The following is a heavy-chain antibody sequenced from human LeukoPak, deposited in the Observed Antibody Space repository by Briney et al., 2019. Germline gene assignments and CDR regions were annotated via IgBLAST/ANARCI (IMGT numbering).Heavy chain of an antibody. J-gene: IGHJ4*02. CDR1: GFTFSSYA. D-gene: IGHD1-14*01. CDR2: ISGSGGST. Sequence: GGSLRLSCAASGFTFSSYAMSGVRQAPGKGVEWVSAISGSGGSTYYADSVKGRFTISRDNPKNTLSLQMRSLRAEDTALYYCVKDRCDRATCPEVWGQGTLVTVSS. CDR3: VKDRCDRATCPEV. V-gene: IGHV3-23*01.